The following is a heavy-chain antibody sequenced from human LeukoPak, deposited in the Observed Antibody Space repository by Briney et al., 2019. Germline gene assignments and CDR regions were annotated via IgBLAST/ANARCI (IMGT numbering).Heavy chain of an antibody. D-gene: IGHD6-13*01. Sequence: PSETLSLTCAVYGGSFSGYYWSWIRQPPGKGLEWIGEINNSGSTNYNPSLKSRVTISVDTSKNQFSLKLSSVTAADTAVYYCARLGGGAAAFFDYWGQGTLVTVSS. CDR3: ARLGGGAAAFFDY. CDR2: INNSGST. V-gene: IGHV4-34*01. CDR1: GGSFSGYY. J-gene: IGHJ4*02.